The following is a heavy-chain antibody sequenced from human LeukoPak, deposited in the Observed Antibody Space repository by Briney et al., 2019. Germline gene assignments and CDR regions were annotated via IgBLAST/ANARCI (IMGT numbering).Heavy chain of an antibody. V-gene: IGHV1-69*13. CDR3: AAGSSPQDGFDY. CDR1: GYTFTSYY. J-gene: IGHJ4*02. D-gene: IGHD1-26*01. Sequence: ASVKVSCKASGYTFTSYYMHWVRQAPGQGLEWMGGIIPIFGTANYAQKFQGRVTITADESTSTVYMELSSLRSEDTAVYYCAAGSSPQDGFDYWGQGTLVTVSS. CDR2: IIPIFGTA.